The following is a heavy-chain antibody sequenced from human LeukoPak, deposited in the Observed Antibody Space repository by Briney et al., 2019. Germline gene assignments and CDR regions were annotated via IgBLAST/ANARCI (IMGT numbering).Heavy chain of an antibody. J-gene: IGHJ4*02. V-gene: IGHV4-59*01. CDR3: ARVRYCSTNRCYDREFDN. D-gene: IGHD2-2*01. CDR2: IYYSGNT. CDR1: GGSISNYY. Sequence: PSETLSLTCTVSGGSISNYYWSWIRQPPGKGLELIGYIYYSGNTNYNPSLKSRVTISVDTSKNQLSLKLMSVTAADTAVYYCARVRYCSTNRCYDREFDNWGQGTLVTVSS.